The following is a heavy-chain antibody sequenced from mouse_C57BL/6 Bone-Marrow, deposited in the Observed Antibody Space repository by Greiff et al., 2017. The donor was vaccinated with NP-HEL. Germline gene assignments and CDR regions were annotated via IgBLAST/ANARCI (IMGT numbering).Heavy chain of an antibody. V-gene: IGHV1-54*01. Sequence: VQLQQSGAELVRPGTSVKVSCKASGYAFTNYLIEWVKQRPGQGLEWIGVINPGSGGTNYNEKFKGKATLTADKSSSTAYMQLSSLTSEDSAVYFCARSCLIPRFAYWGQGTLVTVSA. CDR3: ARSCLIPRFAY. J-gene: IGHJ3*01. CDR1: GYAFTNYL. CDR2: INPGSGGT.